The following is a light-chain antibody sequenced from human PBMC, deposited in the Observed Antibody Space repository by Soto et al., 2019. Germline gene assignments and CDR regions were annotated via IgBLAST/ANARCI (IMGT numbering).Light chain of an antibody. V-gene: IGLV1-51*01. CDR3: GTWDNSLSAGV. Sequence: QSALTQPPSVSAAPGQKVTISCSGSSSNIGNNYVSWFQQLPGTAPKLLIYDNHKRPSGIPDRFSGSKSGTSATLGITGLQTGDEADYYCGTWDNSLSAGVFGTGTKLTVL. J-gene: IGLJ1*01. CDR1: SSNIGNNY. CDR2: DNH.